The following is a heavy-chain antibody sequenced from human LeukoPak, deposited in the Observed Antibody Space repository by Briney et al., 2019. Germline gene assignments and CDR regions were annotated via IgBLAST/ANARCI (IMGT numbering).Heavy chain of an antibody. D-gene: IGHD4-17*01. CDR2: IYYSGST. Sequence: SSETLSLTCTVSGDSISRYYWSWIRQPAGKGLEWIGRIYYSGSTNYNPSLKSRVTISVDTSKNQFSLKLSSVTAADTAVYYCARDRPQDYGDYVGWFDPWGQGTLVTVSS. CDR1: GDSISRYY. V-gene: IGHV4-4*07. J-gene: IGHJ5*02. CDR3: ARDRPQDYGDYVGWFDP.